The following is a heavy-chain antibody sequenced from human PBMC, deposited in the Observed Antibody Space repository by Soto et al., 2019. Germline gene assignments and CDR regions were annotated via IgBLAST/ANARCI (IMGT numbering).Heavy chain of an antibody. V-gene: IGHV3-33*01. CDR1: GFTFSRYG. J-gene: IGHJ4*02. CDR3: ARDRGANSGYDGPGDY. D-gene: IGHD5-12*01. Sequence: VQLVESGGGVVQPGRSLRLSCAASGFTFSRYGMHWVRQAPGKGLEWVAVIWYDGRNKYYADSLKGRFTISRDNTKNTLYLQMTNLRAEDTALYYCARDRGANSGYDGPGDYWGQGTLVTVSS. CDR2: IWYDGRNK.